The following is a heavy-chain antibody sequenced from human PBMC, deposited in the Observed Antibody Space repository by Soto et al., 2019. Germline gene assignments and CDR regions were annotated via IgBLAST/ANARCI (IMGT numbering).Heavy chain of an antibody. J-gene: IGHJ4*02. Sequence: GASVKVSCKASGGTFSSYAISWVRQAPGQGLEWMGGIIPIFGTANYAQKFQGRVTITADESTSTAYMELSSLRSEDTAVYYCARNGYCSGGSCYAILDYWGQGTLVTVSS. CDR1: GGTFSSYA. D-gene: IGHD2-15*01. CDR3: ARNGYCSGGSCYAILDY. V-gene: IGHV1-69*13. CDR2: IIPIFGTA.